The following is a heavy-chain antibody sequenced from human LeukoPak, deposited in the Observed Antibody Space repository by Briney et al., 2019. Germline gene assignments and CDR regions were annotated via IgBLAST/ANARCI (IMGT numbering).Heavy chain of an antibody. CDR2: INHSGST. D-gene: IGHD2/OR15-2a*01. Sequence: SETLSFTCAVYGGPFSGYYWSWIRQPPGKGLEWIGEINHSGSTNYNPSLKSRVTISVDTSKNQFSLKLSSVTAADTAVYYCARRPRKNSALDVWGKGTTVTVSS. J-gene: IGHJ6*04. V-gene: IGHV4-34*01. CDR1: GGPFSGYY. CDR3: ARRPRKNSALDV.